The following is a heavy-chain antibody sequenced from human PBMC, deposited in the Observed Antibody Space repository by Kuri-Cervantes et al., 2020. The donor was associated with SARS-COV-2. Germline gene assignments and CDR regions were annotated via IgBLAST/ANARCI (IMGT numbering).Heavy chain of an antibody. CDR1: GGTFSSYG. V-gene: IGHV1-69*05. D-gene: IGHD3-10*01. Sequence: SVKVSCKASGGTFSSYGISWVRQAPGQGLEWMGGIIPTFGIENYAQKFQGRVTITTDESTSTAYMEPSSLRSEDTAVYYCARTGYYGSGSDNWFDPWGQGTLVTVSS. J-gene: IGHJ5*02. CDR3: ARTGYYGSGSDNWFDP. CDR2: IIPTFGIE.